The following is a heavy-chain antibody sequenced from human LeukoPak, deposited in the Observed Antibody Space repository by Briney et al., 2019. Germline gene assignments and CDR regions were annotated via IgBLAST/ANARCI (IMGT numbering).Heavy chain of an antibody. V-gene: IGHV1-18*01. D-gene: IGHD3-3*01. Sequence: ASVKVSCKASGYTFTSYGISWVPQAPGQGLEWMGWISAYNGNTNYAQKLQGRVTMTTDTSTSTAYMELRSLRSDDTAVYYCARGSDFWSGYYTPYYFDYWGQGTLVTVSS. CDR1: GYTFTSYG. CDR2: ISAYNGNT. CDR3: ARGSDFWSGYYTPYYFDY. J-gene: IGHJ4*02.